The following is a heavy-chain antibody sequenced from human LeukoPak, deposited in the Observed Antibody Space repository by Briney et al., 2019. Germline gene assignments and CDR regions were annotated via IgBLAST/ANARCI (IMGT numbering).Heavy chain of an antibody. CDR2: IWYDGSNK. CDR1: GFTISSYG. D-gene: IGHD2-15*01. V-gene: IGHV3-33*01. CDR3: ARGVVAARDYYYYGMDV. Sequence: GRSLRLSCAASGFTISSYGMHWVRQAPGKGLEWVAVIWYDGSNKYYADSVKGRFTISRDNSKNTLYLQMNSLRAEDTAVYYCARGVVAARDYYYYGMDVWGKGTTVTVSS. J-gene: IGHJ6*04.